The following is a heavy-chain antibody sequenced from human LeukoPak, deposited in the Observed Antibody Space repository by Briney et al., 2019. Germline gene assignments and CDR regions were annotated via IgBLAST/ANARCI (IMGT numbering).Heavy chain of an antibody. CDR1: GFTFDDYA. CDR2: ISWNSGSI. Sequence: PGRSLRLSCAASGFTFDDYAMHWVRQAPGKGLEWVSGISWNSGSIGYADPVKGRFTISRDNAKNSLYLQMNSLRAEDTALYYCAKDIGKGGPGGYYYGMDVWGQGTTVTVSS. V-gene: IGHV3-9*01. D-gene: IGHD1-26*01. CDR3: AKDIGKGGPGGYYYGMDV. J-gene: IGHJ6*02.